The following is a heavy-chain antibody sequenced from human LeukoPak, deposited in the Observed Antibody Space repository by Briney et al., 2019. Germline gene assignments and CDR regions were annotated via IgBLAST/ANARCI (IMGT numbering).Heavy chain of an antibody. CDR2: ISGSGGTT. J-gene: IGHJ6*03. V-gene: IGHV3-23*01. Sequence: GGSLTLSCAASGFTFNSYAMTWVRQPPGKGLEWVSSISGSGGTTYYADSVKGRFTISRDNSKNTLYLQMNSLRAEDTAVYYCARGGGGSYPMDVWGKGTTVTISS. D-gene: IGHD1-26*01. CDR3: ARGGGGSYPMDV. CDR1: GFTFNSYA.